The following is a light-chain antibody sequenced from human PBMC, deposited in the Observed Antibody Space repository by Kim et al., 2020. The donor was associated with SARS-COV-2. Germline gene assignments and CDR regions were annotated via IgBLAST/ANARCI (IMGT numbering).Light chain of an antibody. CDR1: SGSIVSTY. J-gene: IGLJ2*01. V-gene: IGLV6-57*01. CDR3: QSYDRDKVI. Sequence: NFMLTQPHSVSESPGKTVTISCTRNSGSIVSTYVQWYQQRPGSSPTTVIFENTYRPSGVPDRFSGSVDSSSNSASLTISGLRTEDEADYYCQSYDRDKVIFGGGTKVTVL. CDR2: ENT.